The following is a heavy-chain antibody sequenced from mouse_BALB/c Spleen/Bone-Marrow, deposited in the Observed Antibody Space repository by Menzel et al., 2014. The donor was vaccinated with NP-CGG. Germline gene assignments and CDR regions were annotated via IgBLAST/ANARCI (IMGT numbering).Heavy chain of an antibody. CDR2: INPSNGRT. Sequence: LQESGAELVKPGASVKLSCKASGYTFTSYWMHWVKQRPGQGLEWIGEINPSNGRTNYNEKFKSKGTLTVDKSSSTAYMQLSSLTSEDSWVFYCARWGFDYCGQGTTRTGSS. V-gene: IGHV1S81*02. CDR3: ARWGFDY. J-gene: IGHJ2*01. CDR1: GYTFTSYW.